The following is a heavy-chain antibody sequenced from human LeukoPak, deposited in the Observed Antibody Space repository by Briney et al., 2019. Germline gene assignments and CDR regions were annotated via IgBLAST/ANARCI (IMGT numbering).Heavy chain of an antibody. V-gene: IGHV4-34*01. CDR3: ARGVRVVRGVSTISYYYYMDV. J-gene: IGHJ6*03. Sequence: SETLSLTCAVYGVSFSGYYWSWIRQPPGRGLEWIGEINHSGSTNYNPSLKSRVTISVDTSKNQFSLKLSSVTAADTAVYYCARGVRVVRGVSTISYYYYMDVWGKGTTVTVSS. CDR2: INHSGST. CDR1: GVSFSGYY. D-gene: IGHD3-10*01.